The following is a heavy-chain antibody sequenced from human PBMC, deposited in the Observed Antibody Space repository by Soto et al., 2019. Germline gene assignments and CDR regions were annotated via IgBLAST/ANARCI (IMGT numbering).Heavy chain of an antibody. CDR3: ARGEVMVRGNTGY. CDR1: GGSFSGYY. D-gene: IGHD3-10*01. V-gene: IGHV4-34*01. Sequence: PSETLSLTCAVYGGSFSGYYWTWIRQPPGTGLEWIGEINHSGSTNYNPSLKSRFTISRDNAKNSLYLQMNSLRAEDTAVYYCARGEVMVRGNTGYWGQGTLVTVSS. CDR2: INHSGST. J-gene: IGHJ4*02.